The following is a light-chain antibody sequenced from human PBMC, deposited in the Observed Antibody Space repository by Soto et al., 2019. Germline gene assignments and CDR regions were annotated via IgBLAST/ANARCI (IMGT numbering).Light chain of an antibody. CDR3: QQYNVSPST. CDR1: QSFGSW. J-gene: IGKJ2*02. Sequence: DIQMTQSPSTLSASVGDTVTITCRASQSFGSWLAWYQQKPGQAPKLLIYDVSTLEYGVPSRFSGSGSGTEFALTISSLQPDDFATYYCQQYNVSPSTFGTGTKLEIK. V-gene: IGKV1-5*01. CDR2: DVS.